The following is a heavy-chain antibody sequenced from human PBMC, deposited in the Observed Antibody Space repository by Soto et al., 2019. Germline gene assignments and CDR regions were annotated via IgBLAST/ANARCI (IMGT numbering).Heavy chain of an antibody. D-gene: IGHD1-1*01. CDR3: AATTGTDLVYYYYGMDV. CDR1: GGSISSGGYY. V-gene: IGHV4-31*03. CDR2: IYYSGST. Sequence: SETLSLTCTVSGGSISSGGYYWSWIRQHPGKGLEWIGYIYYSGSTYYNPSLKSRVTISVDTSKNQFSLKLSSVTAADTAVYYFAATTGTDLVYYYYGMDVWGQGTTVTVTS. J-gene: IGHJ6*02.